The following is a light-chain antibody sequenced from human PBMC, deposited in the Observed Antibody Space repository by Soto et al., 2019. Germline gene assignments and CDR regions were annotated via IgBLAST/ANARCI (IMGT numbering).Light chain of an antibody. CDR1: SSNIGAGYD. Sequence: QSVLTQPPSVSGAPGQRVTISCTGSSSNIGAGYDVHWYQQLPGTAPKLLIYGNSNRPSGVPDRFSVSKSGTSASLAITGLQAEDEADYYCQSYDSSVSKVVFGGGTKLTVL. CDR3: QSYDSSVSKVV. J-gene: IGLJ2*01. V-gene: IGLV1-40*01. CDR2: GNS.